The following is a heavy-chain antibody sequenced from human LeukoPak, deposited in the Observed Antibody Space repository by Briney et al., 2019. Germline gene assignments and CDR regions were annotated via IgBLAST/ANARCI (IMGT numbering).Heavy chain of an antibody. V-gene: IGHV4-39*01. J-gene: IGHJ5*02. D-gene: IGHD2-2*01. Sequence: SETLSLTCTVSGGSISSSSYYWGWIRQPPGKGLEWIGIIYYSGSTYYNPSLKSRLTISVDTSKNQFSLKLSSVTATDTAGYXXXXXXYCSSXSCYEYWFDPWGQGTLVTVSS. CDR1: GGSISSSSYY. CDR2: IYYSGST. CDR3: XXXXYCSSXSCYEYWFDP.